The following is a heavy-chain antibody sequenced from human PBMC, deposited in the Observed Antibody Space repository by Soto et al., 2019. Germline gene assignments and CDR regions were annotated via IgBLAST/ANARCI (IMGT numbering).Heavy chain of an antibody. CDR1: GGSISSYY. D-gene: IGHD1-26*01. Sequence: SETLSLTCTVSGGSISSYYWSWIRQPPGKGLEWIGYIHYSGSTNYNPSLKSRVTISVDTSKNQFSLKLSSVTAADTAVYYCARDHSGSYFYNSYYHYGMDVWGQGTTVTVSS. J-gene: IGHJ6*02. CDR3: ARDHSGSYFYNSYYHYGMDV. CDR2: IHYSGST. V-gene: IGHV4-59*01.